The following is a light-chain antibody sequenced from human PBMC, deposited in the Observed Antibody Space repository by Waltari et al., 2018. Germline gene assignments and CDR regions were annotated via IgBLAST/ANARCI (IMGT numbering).Light chain of an antibody. V-gene: IGKV3-20*01. CDR3: QQYGSSPRT. J-gene: IGKJ2*01. CDR2: GAS. CDR1: QGVSRSS. Sequence: EIVLPQSPDTLFLSPGERATLSCRASQGVSRSSLAWYQQKRGQAPRLLIYGASSKSTGIPDRFIGSGSGTQFTLTISRREPEDFAVDYCQQYGSSPRTFGQGTKLEIK.